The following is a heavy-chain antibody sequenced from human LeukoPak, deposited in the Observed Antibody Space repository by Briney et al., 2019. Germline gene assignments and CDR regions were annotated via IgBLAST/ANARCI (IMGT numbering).Heavy chain of an antibody. CDR1: GESINSGGFS. J-gene: IGHJ4*02. CDR3: ARTAGKQLVFNY. D-gene: IGHD6-6*01. Sequence: PSETLSLTCAVSGESINSGGFSWTWIRQPPGKGLEWIGHIFYSGATFYNPSLKGRVTISVDNDKNQFALKLKSVTAADTAVYYCARTAGKQLVFNYWGQGTLVTVSS. CDR2: IFYSGAT. V-gene: IGHV4-30-2*01.